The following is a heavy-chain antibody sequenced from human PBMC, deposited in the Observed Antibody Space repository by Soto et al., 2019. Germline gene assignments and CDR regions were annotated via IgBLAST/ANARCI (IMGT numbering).Heavy chain of an antibody. CDR3: ARVCGGDCHHGMDV. CDR1: GGSISSGGYY. J-gene: IGHJ6*02. CDR2: IYYSGST. D-gene: IGHD2-21*02. Sequence: SETLSLTCTVSGGSISSGGYYWSWIRQHPGKGLEWIGYIYYSGSTYYNPSLKSRVTISVDTSKNQLSLKLSSVTAADTAVYYRARVCGGDCHHGMDVWGQGTTVTVS. V-gene: IGHV4-31*03.